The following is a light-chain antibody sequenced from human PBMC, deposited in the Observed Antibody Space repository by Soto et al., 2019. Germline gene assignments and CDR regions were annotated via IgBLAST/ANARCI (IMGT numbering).Light chain of an antibody. CDR2: DAA. J-gene: IGKJ4*01. CDR3: QQRSNWPTST. CDR1: QSVSSY. Sequence: EIVLTQSPATLTLSPGERATLSCRASQSVSSYVAWYQQKPGQAPRLLIYDAANRATGIPARFSGSGSGTDFTLTVSGLEPEDFAVYYCQQRSNWPTSTFGGGTKVDIK. V-gene: IGKV3-11*01.